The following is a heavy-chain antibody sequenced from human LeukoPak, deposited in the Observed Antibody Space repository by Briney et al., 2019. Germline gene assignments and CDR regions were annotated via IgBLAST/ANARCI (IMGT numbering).Heavy chain of an antibody. J-gene: IGHJ6*02. D-gene: IGHD6-19*01. Sequence: ASVKVSCKVSGYTLTELSMHWVRQAPGKGLEWMGGFDPEDGETIYAQKFQGRVTMTEDTSTDTAYMELSSLRSEDTAVYYCATGGQWLALTPLAGYGMDVWGQGTTVTVSS. V-gene: IGHV1-24*01. CDR3: ATGGQWLALTPLAGYGMDV. CDR1: GYTLTELS. CDR2: FDPEDGET.